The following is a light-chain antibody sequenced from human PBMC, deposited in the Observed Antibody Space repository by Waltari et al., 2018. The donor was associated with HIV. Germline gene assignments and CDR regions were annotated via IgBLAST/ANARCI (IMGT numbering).Light chain of an antibody. CDR1: SSSVFNFKF. J-gene: IGLJ1*01. CDR3: CSFTSSNSYV. Sequence: QSALTQPRSVSGSPGQSVTVSCTRRSSSVFNFKFVSWYQQHPGKTPKLLLYDVTKRPSGVPDRFSGSMSGNTASLTISGLQYDDEADYYCCSFTSSNSYVFAAGTRVTVL. V-gene: IGLV2-11*01. CDR2: DVT.